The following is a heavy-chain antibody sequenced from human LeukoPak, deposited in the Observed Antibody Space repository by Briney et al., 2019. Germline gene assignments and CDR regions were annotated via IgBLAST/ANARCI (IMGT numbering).Heavy chain of an antibody. CDR3: ARPKPKGITMVRGGNWFDP. CDR1: GYTFTGYY. CDR2: INPNSGGT. J-gene: IGHJ5*02. V-gene: IGHV1-2*06. D-gene: IGHD3-10*01. Sequence: ASVKVSCKASGYTFTGYYMHWVRQAPGQGLEWMGRINPNSGGTNYAQKLQGRVTMTTDTSTSTAYMELRSLRSDDTAVYYCARPKPKGITMVRGGNWFDPWGQGTLVTVSS.